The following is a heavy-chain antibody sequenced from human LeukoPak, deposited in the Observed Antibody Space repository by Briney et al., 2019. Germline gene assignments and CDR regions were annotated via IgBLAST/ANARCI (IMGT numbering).Heavy chain of an antibody. CDR1: GFTVSNNY. Sequence: RGSLRLSCAASGFTVSNNYMTWVRQAPGKGLEWVSVIYSGNRTKYADSVKGRFIISRDNSKNTLLFQMNSLRAEDTAVYYCARLTSGNGLDVWGRGTTVTVS. J-gene: IGHJ6*02. CDR2: IYSGNRT. D-gene: IGHD3-3*01. CDR3: ARLTSGNGLDV. V-gene: IGHV3-66*04.